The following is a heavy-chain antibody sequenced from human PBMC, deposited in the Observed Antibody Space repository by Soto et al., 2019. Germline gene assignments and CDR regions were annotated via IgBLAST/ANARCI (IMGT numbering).Heavy chain of an antibody. J-gene: IGHJ4*02. Sequence: GESLKISCAASGFTFSSYWMSWVRQAPGKGLEWVANIKQDGSEKYYVDSVKGRFTISRDNAKNSLYLQMNSLRAEDTAVYYCAREFSDGSCCSFDYWGQGTLVTVSS. CDR1: GFTFSSYW. CDR3: AREFSDGSCCSFDY. D-gene: IGHD2-15*01. CDR2: IKQDGSEK. V-gene: IGHV3-7*05.